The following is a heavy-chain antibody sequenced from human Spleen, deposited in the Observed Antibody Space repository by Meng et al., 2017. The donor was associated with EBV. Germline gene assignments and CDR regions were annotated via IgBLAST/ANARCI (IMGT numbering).Heavy chain of an antibody. CDR3: ARSNPSGGWFFDY. CDR2: FYGDDST. D-gene: IGHD6-19*01. V-gene: IGHV3-53*01. CDR1: GFTVRTNY. Sequence: RVEPGGGCFQPGGSLALSCALSGFTVRTNYRNRVRQPPGKGLEWVAFFYGDDSTHYAESVQGRFIVSRDNSKNTLYLQVNSLRAEDTAVYYCARSNPSGGWFFDYWGQGTLVTVSS. J-gene: IGHJ4*02.